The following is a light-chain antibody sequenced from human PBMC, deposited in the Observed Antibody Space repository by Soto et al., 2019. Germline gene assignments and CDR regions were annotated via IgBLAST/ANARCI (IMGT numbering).Light chain of an antibody. J-gene: IGKJ2*01. Sequence: EILMTQSPATLSVSPGERVTLSCRASPSVSSNLAWYQQKPGQAPRLLIYGASTRATGIPARFSGSGSGTEFTLTISSLQSEDFAVYYCQQYNNWPPYTFGQGTKLEIK. V-gene: IGKV3-15*01. CDR2: GAS. CDR1: PSVSSN. CDR3: QQYNNWPPYT.